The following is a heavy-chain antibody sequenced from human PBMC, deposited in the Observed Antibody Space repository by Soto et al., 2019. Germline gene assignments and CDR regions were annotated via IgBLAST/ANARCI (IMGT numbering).Heavy chain of an antibody. CDR3: AKCDSGYDLAYFDY. CDR2: ISGSGGST. CDR1: GFTFSSYA. D-gene: IGHD5-12*01. Sequence: AGGSLRLSCAASGFTFSSYAMSWVRQAPGKGLEWVSAISGSGGSTYYADSVKGRFTISRDNSKNTLYLQMNSLRAEDTAVYYCAKCDSGYDLAYFDYWGQGALVTVSS. J-gene: IGHJ4*02. V-gene: IGHV3-23*01.